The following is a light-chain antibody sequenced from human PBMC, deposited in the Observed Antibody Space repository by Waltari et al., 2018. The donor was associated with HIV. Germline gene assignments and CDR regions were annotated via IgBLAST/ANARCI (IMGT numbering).Light chain of an antibody. CDR3: QQSHTNPRT. CDR2: ATS. V-gene: IGKV1-39*01. CDR1: QTFNTY. Sequence: DIQLTQSPSSLSASVGDRVSITCLASQTFNTYLNWYQQIPGKAPKLLIYATSTLQSGVPLRFSGSGSGTDFTLTISSLQPEDFATYYCQQSHTNPRTFGRGTKVEVK. J-gene: IGKJ4*02.